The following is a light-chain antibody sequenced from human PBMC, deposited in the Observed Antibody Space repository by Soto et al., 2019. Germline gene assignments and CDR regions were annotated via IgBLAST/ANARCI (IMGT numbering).Light chain of an antibody. V-gene: IGKV3-20*01. Sequence: VLTQSPGTLSLSPGERATLSCRASQSVNNNYLAWYQQKPGQSPRLLIYGASIRATAIPDRFSGSGPGTDFTLTISRLEPEDSAVYYCQQHSRSITFGGGTKV. J-gene: IGKJ4*01. CDR3: QQHSRSIT. CDR2: GAS. CDR1: QSVNNNY.